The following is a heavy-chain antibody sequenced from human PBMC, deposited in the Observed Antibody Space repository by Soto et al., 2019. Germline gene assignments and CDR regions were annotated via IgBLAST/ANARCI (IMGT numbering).Heavy chain of an antibody. CDR2: ISAYNGNT. V-gene: IGHV1-18*01. Sequence: GASVKVSCKASGYTFTSYGISWVRQAPGQGLEWMGWISAYNGNTNYAQKLQGRVTMTTDTSTSTAYMELRSLRSDDTAVYYCARVHGGRRDGYITAEYFQHWGQGTLVTVSS. CDR3: ARVHGGRRDGYITAEYFQH. CDR1: GYTFTSYG. J-gene: IGHJ1*01. D-gene: IGHD5-12*01.